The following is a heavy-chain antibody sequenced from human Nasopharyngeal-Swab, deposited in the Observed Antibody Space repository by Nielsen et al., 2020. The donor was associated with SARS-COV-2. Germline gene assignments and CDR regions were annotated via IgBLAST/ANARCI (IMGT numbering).Heavy chain of an antibody. J-gene: IGHJ4*02. CDR2: INPSGTST. CDR3: ARAAIDQHFDL. V-gene: IGHV1-46*01. D-gene: IGHD5-24*01. Sequence: ASVKVSCKASGYTFTTYDINWLRQAPGQGLEWMGIINPSGTSTTHAQRFQGRVTMTRDTSTSTVHMELSSLRSGDTAVCYCARAAIDQHFDLWGPGTLVTVSS. CDR1: GYTFTTYD.